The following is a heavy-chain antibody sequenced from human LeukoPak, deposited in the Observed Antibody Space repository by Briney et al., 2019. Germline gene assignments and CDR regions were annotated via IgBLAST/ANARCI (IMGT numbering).Heavy chain of an antibody. CDR1: GGSFSGYY. Sequence: SETLSLTCAVYGGSFSGYYWSWIRQPPGKGLEWIREINHSGSTNYNPSLKSRVTISVDTSKNQFSLKLSSVTAADTAVYYCAREGGTTIWFDPWGQGTLVTVSS. CDR3: AREGGTTIWFDP. D-gene: IGHD1-7*01. CDR2: INHSGST. V-gene: IGHV4-34*01. J-gene: IGHJ5*02.